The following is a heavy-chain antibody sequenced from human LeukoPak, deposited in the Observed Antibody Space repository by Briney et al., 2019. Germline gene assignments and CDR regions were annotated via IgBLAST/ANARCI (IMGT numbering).Heavy chain of an antibody. CDR1: GGSFSGYY. CDR2: IYHSGRT. D-gene: IGHD6-13*01. CDR3: AREGDSNSVGWFDP. Sequence: SETLSLTCAVYGGSFSGYYWSWIRQPPGKGLEWIGNIYHSGRTYYNPSLKSRVTILVDTSNNQFSLKLSSVTAADTAVYYCAREGDSNSVGWFDPWGQGTLVTVSS. V-gene: IGHV4-34*01. J-gene: IGHJ5*02.